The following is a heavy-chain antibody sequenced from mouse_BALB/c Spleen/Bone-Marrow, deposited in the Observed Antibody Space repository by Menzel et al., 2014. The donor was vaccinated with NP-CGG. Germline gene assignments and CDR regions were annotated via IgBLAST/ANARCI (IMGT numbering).Heavy chain of an antibody. V-gene: IGHV5-12*02. Sequence: DVHLVESGGGLVQPGGSLKLSCATSGFTFSDYYMYWVRQTPEKRLEWVAYISNGGGSTYYPDTVKGRFTISRDNAKNTLYLQMSRLKSEDTAVYYCARRTAYAMDYWGQGTSVTVSS. CDR1: GFTFSDYY. CDR3: ARRTAYAMDY. J-gene: IGHJ4*01. D-gene: IGHD1-2*01. CDR2: ISNGGGST.